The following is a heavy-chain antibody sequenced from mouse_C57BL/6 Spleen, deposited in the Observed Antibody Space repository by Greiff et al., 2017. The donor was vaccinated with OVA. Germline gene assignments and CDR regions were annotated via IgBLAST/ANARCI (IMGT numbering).Heavy chain of an antibody. Sequence: EVKLQESGGGLVKPGGSLKLSCAASGFTFSSYAMSWVRQTPEKRLEWVATISDGGSYTYYPDNVKGRFTISRDNAKNNLYLQMSHLKSEDTAMYYCARDEGTDWYFDVWGTGTTVTVSS. D-gene: IGHD3-3*01. CDR3: ARDEGTDWYFDV. CDR2: ISDGGSYT. J-gene: IGHJ1*03. V-gene: IGHV5-4*01. CDR1: GFTFSSYA.